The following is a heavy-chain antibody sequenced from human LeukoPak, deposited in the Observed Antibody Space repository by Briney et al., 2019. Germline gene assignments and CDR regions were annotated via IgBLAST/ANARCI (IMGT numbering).Heavy chain of an antibody. CDR3: AKDYYDSSGYYHYDAFDI. CDR2: ISGSGDST. CDR1: GFPFATYA. D-gene: IGHD3-22*01. Sequence: GGSLRLSCAASGFPFATYAMNCVRQAPGKGLEWVSTISGSGDSTYYADSVKGRFTISRDNSKNTLYLQMNSLRAEDTGVYSCAKDYYDSSGYYHYDAFDIWGQGTMVTVSS. V-gene: IGHV3-23*01. J-gene: IGHJ3*02.